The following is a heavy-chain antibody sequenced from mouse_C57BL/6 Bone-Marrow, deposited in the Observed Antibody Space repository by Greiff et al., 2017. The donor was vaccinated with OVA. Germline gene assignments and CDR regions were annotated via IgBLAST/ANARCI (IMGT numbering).Heavy chain of an antibody. D-gene: IGHD1-1*01. Sequence: QVQLQQSGPGLVQPSQSLSITCTVSGFSLTSYGVHWVRQSPGKGLEWLGVIWSGGSTDYNAAFISSLSISKDNSKSQVVFKMNSLQADDTAIYYGASYYGSSPHAMDYWGQGTSVTVSS. V-gene: IGHV2-2*01. J-gene: IGHJ4*01. CDR1: GFSLTSYG. CDR2: IWSGGST. CDR3: ASYYGSSPHAMDY.